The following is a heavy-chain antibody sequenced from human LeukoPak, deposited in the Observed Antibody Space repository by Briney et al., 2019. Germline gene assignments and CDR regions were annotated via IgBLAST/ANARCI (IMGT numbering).Heavy chain of an antibody. V-gene: IGHV1-69*06. CDR3: ARLALPYSSSFSLDP. CDR2: IIPIFGTA. CDR1: GGTFSSYA. D-gene: IGHD6-6*01. Sequence: ASVKVSCKASGGTFSSYAISWVRQAPGQGLEWMGGIIPIFGTANYAQKFQGRVTITADKSTSTAYMELSSLRSEDTAVYYCARLALPYSSSFSLDPWGQGTLVTVSS. J-gene: IGHJ5*02.